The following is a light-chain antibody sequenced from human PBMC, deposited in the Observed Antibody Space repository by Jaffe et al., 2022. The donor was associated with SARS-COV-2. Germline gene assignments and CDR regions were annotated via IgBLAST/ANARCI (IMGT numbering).Light chain of an antibody. J-gene: IGLJ1*01. CDR3: SSYSITSTPNYA. Sequence: QSALTQPASVSGSPGQSITISCSGTSSDVGGYPYVSWYQQHPGKAPKLIIYEVSKRPSGVPDRFFGSRSGSTASLTISGLLTEDEADYYCSSYSITSTPNYAFGTGTKVTVL. CDR1: SSDVGGYPY. V-gene: IGLV2-14*01. CDR2: EVS.